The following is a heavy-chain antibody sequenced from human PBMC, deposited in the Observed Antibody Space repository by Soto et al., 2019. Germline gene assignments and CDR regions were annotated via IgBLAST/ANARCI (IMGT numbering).Heavy chain of an antibody. Sequence: QVQLVQSGAEVKKPGSSVKVSCKASGDTFSTYAISWVRQAPGQGLEWMGGIIPILRMPNYAQKFQGRVTNTADEFTSTAYMELSSLRSEDTAVYYCASGSYYCSGYYFDYWGQGTLVTVSS. CDR2: IIPILRMP. CDR3: ASGSYYCSGYYFDY. CDR1: GDTFSTYA. J-gene: IGHJ4*02. D-gene: IGHD3-10*01. V-gene: IGHV1-69*02.